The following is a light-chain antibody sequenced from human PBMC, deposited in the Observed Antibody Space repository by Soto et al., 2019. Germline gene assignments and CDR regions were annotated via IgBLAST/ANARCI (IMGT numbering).Light chain of an antibody. V-gene: IGLV2-14*01. J-gene: IGLJ1*01. CDR2: EVS. CDR1: SSDVGLYNY. CDR3: ISYSYHTPYV. Sequence: SALTQPASVSGSPGQSITISCTGTSSDVGLYNYVSWYQQNPGKAPKLMIYEVSNRPSGVSSRFSGSKSGNTASLIISGLQADDEADYYCISYSYHTPYVFGTGTKV.